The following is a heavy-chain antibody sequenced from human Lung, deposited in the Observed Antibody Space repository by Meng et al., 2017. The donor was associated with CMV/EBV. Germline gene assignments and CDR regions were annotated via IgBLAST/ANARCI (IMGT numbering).Heavy chain of an antibody. V-gene: IGHV3-74*01. CDR1: LFTFTSYW. CDR2: INTKWSIT. Sequence: VSEECLVHPGGALRISCVYSLFTFTSYWMHGLRQVPGGVLVWVSRINTKWSITSSADSVKGRFNISRDNAKNTLYLQMSDLRADDSAVYYCIRDLVGKRDDWGQGTLVTVSS. CDR3: IRDLVGKRDD. D-gene: IGHD5-24*01. J-gene: IGHJ4*02.